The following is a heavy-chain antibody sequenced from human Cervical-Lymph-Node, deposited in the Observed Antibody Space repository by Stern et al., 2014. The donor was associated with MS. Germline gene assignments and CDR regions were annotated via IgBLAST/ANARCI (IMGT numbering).Heavy chain of an antibody. CDR3: ATTFR. Sequence: VQLVESGAEVKKPGSSVQVSCKASGGTFSSDVINWVRQAPGQGLEWMGGIIPAFGTTNSAQKFQGRLKISADESMSTAYMELSRLSSEDTALYYCATTFRWGQGTLITVSS. CDR1: GGTFSSDV. J-gene: IGHJ4*02. CDR2: IIPAFGTT. V-gene: IGHV1-69*01. D-gene: IGHD2/OR15-2a*01.